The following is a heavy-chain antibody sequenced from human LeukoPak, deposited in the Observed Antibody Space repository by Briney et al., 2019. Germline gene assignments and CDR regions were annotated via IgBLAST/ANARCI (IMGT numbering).Heavy chain of an antibody. V-gene: IGHV3-74*01. CDR2: INSDARST. CDR1: GFTFSNYW. CDR3: ARGADTGYSSDS. Sequence: GGSLRLSCAASGFTFSNYWMHWVRQAPGKGLVWVSRINSDARSTSYADSVKGRFTISRDNAKNTLYLQMNSLRAEDTAVYYCARGADTGYSSDSWGQGTLITVSS. J-gene: IGHJ5*02. D-gene: IGHD6-19*01.